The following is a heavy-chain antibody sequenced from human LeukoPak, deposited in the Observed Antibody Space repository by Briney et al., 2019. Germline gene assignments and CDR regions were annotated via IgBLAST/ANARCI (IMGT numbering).Heavy chain of an antibody. D-gene: IGHD3-3*01. V-gene: IGHV3-30-3*02. CDR1: GFTFSSYA. J-gene: IGHJ4*02. CDR2: ISYDGSNI. Sequence: GGSLRLSCAASGFTFSSYAIHWVRQAPGKGLEWVAVISYDGSNIYYADFVKGRFTISRDNSKNTLYLQMNSLRAEDTAVYYCAKSRSLILEWLFEFDYWGQGTLVTVSS. CDR3: AKSRSLILEWLFEFDY.